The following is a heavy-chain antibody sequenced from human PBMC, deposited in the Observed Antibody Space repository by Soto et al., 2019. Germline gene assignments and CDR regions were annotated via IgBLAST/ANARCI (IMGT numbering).Heavy chain of an antibody. CDR2: IYSGGST. CDR1: GFTVSSNY. D-gene: IGHD3-22*01. CDR3: ARPRYDGSGTPFDH. J-gene: IGHJ4*02. Sequence: PGGSLRLSCAASGFTVSSNYMSWVRQAPGKGLEWVSVIYSGGSTYYADSVKGRFTISRDNSKNTLYLQMNSLRAEDTAVYYCARPRYDGSGTPFDHWGQGTLVTVSS. V-gene: IGHV3-66*04.